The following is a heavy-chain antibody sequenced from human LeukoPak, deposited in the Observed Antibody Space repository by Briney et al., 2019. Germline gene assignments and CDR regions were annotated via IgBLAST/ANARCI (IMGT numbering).Heavy chain of an antibody. V-gene: IGHV4-34*01. Sequence: SETLSLTCAVYGVSFSGYYWSWIRQPPGKGLEWIGEINHSGSTNYNPSLKSRVTISVDTSKNQFSLKLSSVTAADTAVYYCASYSYYYDSSGYFDYRGRGTLVTVSS. CDR3: ASYSYYYDSSGYFDY. J-gene: IGHJ4*02. CDR2: INHSGST. D-gene: IGHD3-22*01. CDR1: GVSFSGYY.